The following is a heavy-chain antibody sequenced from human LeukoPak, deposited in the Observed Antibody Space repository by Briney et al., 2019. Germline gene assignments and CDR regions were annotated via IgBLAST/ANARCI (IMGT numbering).Heavy chain of an antibody. V-gene: IGHV4-61*01. D-gene: IGHD5-24*01. J-gene: IGHJ4*02. Sequence: SETLSLTCTVSGGSVSSGSYYWSWIRQPPGKGLEWIGYIYYSGSTNYNPSLKSRVTISVDTSKNQFSLKLSSVTAADTAVYHCARGWDYWGQGTLVTVSS. CDR3: ARGWDY. CDR2: IYYSGST. CDR1: GGSVSSGSYY.